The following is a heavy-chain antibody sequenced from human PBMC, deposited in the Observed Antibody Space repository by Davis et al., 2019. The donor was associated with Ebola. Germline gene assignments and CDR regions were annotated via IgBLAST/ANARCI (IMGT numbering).Heavy chain of an antibody. CDR3: AREGTYDFWSGYSGPYFDY. V-gene: IGHV3-33*01. Sequence: GESLKISCAASGFTFSSYGMHWVRQAPGKGLEWVAVIWYDGSNKYYADSVKGRFTISRDNAKNSLYLQMNSLRAEDTAVYYCAREGTYDFWSGYSGPYFDYWGQGTLVTVSS. J-gene: IGHJ4*02. CDR2: IWYDGSNK. D-gene: IGHD3-3*01. CDR1: GFTFSSYG.